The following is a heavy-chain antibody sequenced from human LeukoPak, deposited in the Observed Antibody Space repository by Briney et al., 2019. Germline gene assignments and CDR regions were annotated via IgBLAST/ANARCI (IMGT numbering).Heavy chain of an antibody. J-gene: IGHJ4*02. V-gene: IGHV1-46*01. Sequence: ASVKVSCTASGYTFTSYYMHWVRQAPGQGLEWMGIINPSGGSTSYAQKFQGRVTMTRDISTSTVYMELSSLRSEATAVYYCATPPLFRDGYNPGRDYWGQGTLVTVSS. D-gene: IGHD5-24*01. CDR1: GYTFTSYY. CDR2: INPSGGST. CDR3: ATPPLFRDGYNPGRDY.